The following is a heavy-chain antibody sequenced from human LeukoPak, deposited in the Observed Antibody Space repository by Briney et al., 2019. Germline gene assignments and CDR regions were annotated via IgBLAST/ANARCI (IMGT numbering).Heavy chain of an antibody. CDR2: IWYDGSNK. Sequence: GGSLRLSCAASGFTFSSYGMHWVRQAPGKGLEWVAVIWYDGSNKYYADSVKGRFTISRDNSKNTLYLQMNSLRAEDTAVYYCASGNPLYYYGMDVWGQGTTVTVSS. CDR1: GFTFSSYG. V-gene: IGHV3-33*01. D-gene: IGHD4-4*01. CDR3: ASGNPLYYYGMDV. J-gene: IGHJ6*02.